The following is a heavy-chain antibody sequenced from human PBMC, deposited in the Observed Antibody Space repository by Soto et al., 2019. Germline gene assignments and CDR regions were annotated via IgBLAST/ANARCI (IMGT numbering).Heavy chain of an antibody. CDR1: GLTFSNYT. J-gene: IGHJ4*02. CDR3: AKGGFFGVVISFDY. Sequence: GGSLRLSCAASGLTFSNYTMSWDHQAPGKGLEWVSAISGSGAGTYYAASVKGRFTISRDNSKSTLYLQMNSLRAEDTAVYYCAKGGFFGVVISFDYWGQGTLVTVSS. V-gene: IGHV3-23*01. CDR2: ISGSGAGT. D-gene: IGHD3-3*01.